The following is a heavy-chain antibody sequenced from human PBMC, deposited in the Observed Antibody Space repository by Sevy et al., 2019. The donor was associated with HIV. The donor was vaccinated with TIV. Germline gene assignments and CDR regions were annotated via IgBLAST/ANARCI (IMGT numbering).Heavy chain of an antibody. CDR2: ISSNGGST. J-gene: IGHJ4*02. V-gene: IGHV3-64D*06. D-gene: IGHD6-6*01. Sequence: GGSLRLSCSASGFTFSSYAMHWVRQAPGKGLEYVSAISSNGGSTYYADSVKGRFTISRDNSKNTLYLQMSSLRAEDTAVYYCVKEAPPYSSSFPFDYWGQRTLVTVSS. CDR1: GFTFSSYA. CDR3: VKEAPPYSSSFPFDY.